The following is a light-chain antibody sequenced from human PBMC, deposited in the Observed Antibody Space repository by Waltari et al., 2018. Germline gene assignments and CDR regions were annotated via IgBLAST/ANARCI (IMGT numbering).Light chain of an antibody. J-gene: IGLJ1*01. Sequence: QSALTQPASVSGSPGQSITISRPGTSSDVGSYNRVPWYQQHPGKAPKLMIYEGGKRPSGVSKRFSGSKSGNTASLTISGLQAEDEADYYCCSYAGSSTFYVFGTGTKVTVL. V-gene: IGLV2-23*01. CDR2: EGG. CDR1: SSDVGSYNR. CDR3: CSYAGSSTFYV.